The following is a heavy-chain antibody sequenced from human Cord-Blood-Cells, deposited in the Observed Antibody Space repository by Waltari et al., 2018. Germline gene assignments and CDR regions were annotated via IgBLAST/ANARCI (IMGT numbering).Heavy chain of an antibody. CDR3: AHSLYGVTHYYFDY. D-gene: IGHD4-17*01. CDR1: GFSLSTSGVA. CDR2: IYWDDDK. J-gene: IGHJ4*02. V-gene: IGHV2-5*02. Sequence: QITLKESGPTLVKPTQTLTLTCTFSGFSLSTSGVAVGWIRKPPGKALEWLALIYWDDDKRYSPSLKSRLTITKDTSKNQVVLTMTNMDPVDTATYYCAHSLYGVTHYYFDYWGQGTLVTVSS.